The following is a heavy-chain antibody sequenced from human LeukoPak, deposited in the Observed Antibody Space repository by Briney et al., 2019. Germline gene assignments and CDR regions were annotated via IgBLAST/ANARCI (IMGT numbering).Heavy chain of an antibody. J-gene: IGHJ4*02. CDR1: GFTFSSHE. CDR3: ASNPLYYYDSSGYYLDY. V-gene: IGHV3-48*03. Sequence: GGSLRLSCAASGFTFSSHEMNWVRQAPGKGLEWLSYISGSVTTIYYADSVKGRFTISRDNAKNSLYLQMTSLRAEDTALYYCASNPLYYYDSSGYYLDYWGQGTLVTVSS. D-gene: IGHD3-22*01. CDR2: ISGSVTTI.